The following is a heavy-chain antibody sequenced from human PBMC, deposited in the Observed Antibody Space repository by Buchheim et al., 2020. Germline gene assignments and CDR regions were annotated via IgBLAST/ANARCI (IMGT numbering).Heavy chain of an antibody. J-gene: IGHJ4*02. D-gene: IGHD3-22*01. CDR3: ARGEGITMIRGGYYFDY. CDR1: GGSVSSGSYY. V-gene: IGHV4-61*01. Sequence: QVQLQESGPGLVKPSETLSLTCTVSGGSVSSGSYYWSWIRQPPGKGLEWIGYIYYSGSTNYNPSLKSRVTISVDTSKNQFSLKLSSVTAADTAVYYCARGEGITMIRGGYYFDYWGQGTL. CDR2: IYYSGST.